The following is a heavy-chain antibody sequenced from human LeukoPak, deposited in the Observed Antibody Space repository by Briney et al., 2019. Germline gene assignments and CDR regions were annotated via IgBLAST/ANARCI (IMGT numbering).Heavy chain of an antibody. V-gene: IGHV1-8*01. Sequence: GASVKLSCKASGYTFTSYDINWVRQATGQGLEWMGWMNPNSGNTGYAQKFQGRVTMTRNTSISTAYMELSSLRSEDTAVYYCARGWEAVAGTDYWGQGTLVTVSS. D-gene: IGHD6-19*01. CDR2: MNPNSGNT. CDR1: GYTFTSYD. CDR3: ARGWEAVAGTDY. J-gene: IGHJ4*02.